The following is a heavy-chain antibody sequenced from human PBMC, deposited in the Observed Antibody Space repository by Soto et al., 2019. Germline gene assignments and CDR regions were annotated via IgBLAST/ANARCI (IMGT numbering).Heavy chain of an antibody. CDR3: AREGGGVYCSGGSCYGRYFDY. V-gene: IGHV3-66*01. D-gene: IGHD2-15*01. Sequence: VQLVESGGGVVQPGGSLRLSCVASGFTVSSNYMSWVRQAPGKGLEWVSIIYSGGDTYYADSVQGRFTISRDNSKNTLDLQMNSLRVEDTAVYYCAREGGGVYCSGGSCYGRYFDYWGQGTLVTVSA. J-gene: IGHJ4*02. CDR2: IYSGGDT. CDR1: GFTVSSNY.